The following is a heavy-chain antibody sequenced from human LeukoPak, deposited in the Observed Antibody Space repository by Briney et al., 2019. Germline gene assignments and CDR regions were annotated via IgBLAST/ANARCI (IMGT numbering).Heavy chain of an antibody. Sequence: SETLSLTCAVSGGPISSGGYSWSWIRQPPGKGLEWIGYIYHSGSTYYNPSLKSRVTISVDRSKNQFSLKLSSVTAADTAVYYCARAQLWFGELSNWFHPWGQGTLVTISS. D-gene: IGHD3-10*01. CDR1: GGPISSGGYS. V-gene: IGHV4-30-2*01. J-gene: IGHJ5*02. CDR2: IYHSGST. CDR3: ARAQLWFGELSNWFHP.